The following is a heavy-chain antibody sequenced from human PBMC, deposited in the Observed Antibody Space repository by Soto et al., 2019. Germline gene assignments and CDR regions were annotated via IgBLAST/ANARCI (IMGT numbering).Heavy chain of an antibody. CDR2: ISSSSSTI. CDR1: GFTFSSYS. D-gene: IGHD2-2*01. V-gene: IGHV3-48*01. Sequence: EVQLVESGGGLVQPGGSLRLSCAASGFTFSSYSMNWVRQAPGKGLEWVSYISSSSSTIYYADSVKGRFTISRDNAKNSLYLQMTSLRAEDTAVYYCARGDIVGVPDPCMDVWGKGTTVTVSS. CDR3: ARGDIVGVPDPCMDV. J-gene: IGHJ6*03.